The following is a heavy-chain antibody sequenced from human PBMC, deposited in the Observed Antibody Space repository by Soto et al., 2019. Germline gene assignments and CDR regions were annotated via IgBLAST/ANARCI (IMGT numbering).Heavy chain of an antibody. CDR1: GFTFSSYA. J-gene: IGHJ5*02. CDR2: ISGSGGST. Sequence: SLRLSCAASGFTFSSYAMSWVRQAPGKGLEWVSAISGSGGSTYYADSVKGRFTISRDNSKNTLYLQMNSLRAEDTAVYYCAKRVGYSSSWSWFDPWGQGTLVTVSS. CDR3: AKRVGYSSSWSWFDP. V-gene: IGHV3-23*01. D-gene: IGHD6-13*01.